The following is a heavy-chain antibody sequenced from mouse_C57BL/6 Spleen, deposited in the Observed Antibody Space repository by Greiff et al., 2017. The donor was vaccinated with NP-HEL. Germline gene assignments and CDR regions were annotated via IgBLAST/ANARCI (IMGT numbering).Heavy chain of an antibody. J-gene: IGHJ2*01. CDR1: VYTFTSYW. D-gene: IGHD2-3*01. Sequence: QVQLQQPGAELVMPGASVKLSCKASVYTFTSYWMHWVKQRPGQGLEWIGEIDPSDSYTNYNQKFKGKSTLTVDKSSSTAYMQLSSLTSEDSAVYYCARSDGYYVGYWGQGTTLTVSS. V-gene: IGHV1-69*01. CDR2: IDPSDSYT. CDR3: ARSDGYYVGY.